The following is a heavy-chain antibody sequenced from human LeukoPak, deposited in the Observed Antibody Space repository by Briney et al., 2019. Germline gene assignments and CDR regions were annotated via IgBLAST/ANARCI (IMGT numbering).Heavy chain of an antibody. J-gene: IGHJ5*02. Sequence: SETLSLTCAVYGGSFSGYYWSWIRQPPGKGLEWIGEINHSGSTNYNPSLKSRVTISVDTSKNQFSLKLSSVTAADTAVYYCARSTARFDPWGQGTLVTVSS. D-gene: IGHD5-18*01. V-gene: IGHV4-34*01. CDR1: GGSFSGYY. CDR3: ARSTARFDP. CDR2: INHSGST.